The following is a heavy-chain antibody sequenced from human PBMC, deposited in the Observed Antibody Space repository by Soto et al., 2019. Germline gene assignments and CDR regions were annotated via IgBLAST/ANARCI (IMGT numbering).Heavy chain of an antibody. CDR3: TTGSYCSSSRWPCAFNI. J-gene: IGHJ3*02. CDR2: IKSNTEGGTT. CDR1: GFTFSEAW. Sequence: PGGSLRLSCAASGFTFSEAWMSWVRQAPGKGLEWVGRIKSNTEGGTTDYAAPVKGRLTVSRDDSKNMLFLQMNSLKTEDTAVYYCTTGSYCSSSRWPCAFNIWGQGTMVTVSS. V-gene: IGHV3-15*01. D-gene: IGHD2-2*01.